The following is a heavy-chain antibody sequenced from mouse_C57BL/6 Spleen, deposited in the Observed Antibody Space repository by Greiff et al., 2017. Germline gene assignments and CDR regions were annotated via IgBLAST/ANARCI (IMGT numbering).Heavy chain of an antibody. Sequence: QVQLQQSGPGLVQPSQSLSITCTVSGFSLTSYGVPWVRQSPGTGLVWLVVKWSGGSTDYNAAFISILSISKDNSKSQVFFKMNSLQADDTAIYYCASSHYYGSNYWYFDVWGTGTTVTVSS. CDR1: GFSLTSYG. V-gene: IGHV2-2*01. D-gene: IGHD1-1*01. CDR3: ASSHYYGSNYWYFDV. CDR2: KWSGGST. J-gene: IGHJ1*03.